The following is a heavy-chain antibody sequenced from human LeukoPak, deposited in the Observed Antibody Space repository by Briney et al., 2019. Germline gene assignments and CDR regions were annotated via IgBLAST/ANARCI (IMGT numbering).Heavy chain of an antibody. CDR2: IKQDGSEK. CDR3: AKDGTMIVVVMEY. J-gene: IGHJ4*02. CDR1: GFTFSSYW. D-gene: IGHD3-22*01. V-gene: IGHV3-7*01. Sequence: PGGSLRLSCAASGFTFSSYWMSWVRQAPGKGLEWVANIKQDGSEKYYVDSVKGRFTISRDNAKNSLYLQMNSLRAEDTAVYYCAKDGTMIVVVMEYWGQGTLVTVSS.